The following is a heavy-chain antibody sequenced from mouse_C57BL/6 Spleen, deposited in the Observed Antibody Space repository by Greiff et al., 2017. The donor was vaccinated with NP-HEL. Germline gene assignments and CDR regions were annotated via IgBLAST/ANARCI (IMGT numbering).Heavy chain of an antibody. CDR1: GYTFTEYT. D-gene: IGHD2-1*01. CDR2: FYPGSGSI. CDR3: ARHERKGIYYCNYEGYFDY. V-gene: IGHV1-62-2*01. J-gene: IGHJ2*01. Sequence: QVQLQQSGAELVKPGASVKLSCKASGYTFTEYTIHWVKQRPGQGLEWIGWFYPGSGSIKYNEKFKDKATLTVDKSSSTVYMELSRLTSEDSAVYFCARHERKGIYYCNYEGYFDYWGQGTTLTVSS.